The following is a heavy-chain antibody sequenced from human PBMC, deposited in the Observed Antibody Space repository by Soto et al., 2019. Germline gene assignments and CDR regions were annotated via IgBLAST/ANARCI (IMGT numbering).Heavy chain of an antibody. CDR3: TRTGYSSSNYYYGVDV. D-gene: IGHD6-13*01. CDR2: IRSKANSYAT. CDR1: GFTFSGSA. Sequence: PGGSLRLSCAASGFTFSGSAMHWVRQASGKGLEWVGRIRSKANSYATAYAASVKGRFTISRDDSKNTAYLQMNSLKTEDTAVYYCTRTGYSSSNYYYGVDVWGQGTTVTVSS. V-gene: IGHV3-73*01. J-gene: IGHJ6*02.